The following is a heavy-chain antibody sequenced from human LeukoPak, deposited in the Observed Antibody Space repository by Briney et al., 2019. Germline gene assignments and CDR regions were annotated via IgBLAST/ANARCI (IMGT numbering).Heavy chain of an antibody. Sequence: GGSLRLSCAASGFTFSSYAMSWVRQAPGKGLEWVSAISGSGGSTYYADSVKGRFTISRDNSKNTLYLQMNSLRAEDTAVYYCAKDKAAVVITTRLDYWGQGTLATVSS. CDR3: AKDKAAVVITTRLDY. D-gene: IGHD3-22*01. CDR1: GFTFSSYA. J-gene: IGHJ4*02. CDR2: ISGSGGST. V-gene: IGHV3-23*01.